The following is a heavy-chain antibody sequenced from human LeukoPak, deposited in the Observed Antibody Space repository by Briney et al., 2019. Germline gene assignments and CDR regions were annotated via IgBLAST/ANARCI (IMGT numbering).Heavy chain of an antibody. CDR3: ARGPYLYSSSWYFDY. D-gene: IGHD6-13*01. CDR1: GYTFTGYY. Sequence: ASVKVSCKASGYTFTGYYMHWVRQAPGQGLEWMGWINPNSGGTNYAQKFQGRVTMTRDTSISTAYMELSRLRSDDTAVYYCARGPYLYSSSWYFDYWGQGTLVTVSS. CDR2: INPNSGGT. V-gene: IGHV1-2*02. J-gene: IGHJ4*02.